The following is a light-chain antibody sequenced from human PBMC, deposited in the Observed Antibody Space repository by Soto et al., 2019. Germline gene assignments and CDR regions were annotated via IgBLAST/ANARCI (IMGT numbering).Light chain of an antibody. J-gene: IGKJ1*01. V-gene: IGKV3-20*01. CDR3: QQYASSPWT. Sequence: EIVLTQSPGTLSLSAGERATLSCMASQSVVNNYLSWYQQRPGQAPRFLIYSASSRATGIPDRFSGSGSGTDFTLTISRLEPEDFAVYYCQQYASSPWTFGQGTKVDI. CDR2: SAS. CDR1: QSVVNNY.